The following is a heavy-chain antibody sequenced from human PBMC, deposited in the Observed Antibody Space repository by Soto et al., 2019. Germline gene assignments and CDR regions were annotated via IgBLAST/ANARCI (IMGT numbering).Heavy chain of an antibody. CDR3: AREGAGQLTYYYYGMDV. J-gene: IGHJ6*02. V-gene: IGHV1-2*02. CDR2: INPNSGGT. CDR1: GYTFTGYY. Sequence: GPSVKVSCKASGYTFTGYYMHWVRQAPGQGLEWMGWINPNSGGTNYAQKFQGRVTMTRDTSISTAYMELSRLRSDDTAVYYCAREGAGQLTYYYYGMDVWGQGTTVTVSS. D-gene: IGHD2-2*01.